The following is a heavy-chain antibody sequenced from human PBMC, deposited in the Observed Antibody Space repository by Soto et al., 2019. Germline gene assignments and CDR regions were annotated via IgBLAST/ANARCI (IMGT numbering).Heavy chain of an antibody. CDR3: AALMGSSGFVDY. CDR1: GCSISSSSYY. CDR2: MYSIGST. J-gene: IGHJ4*02. D-gene: IGHD3-22*01. V-gene: IGHV4-39*01. Sequence: SETLSLTCPVSGCSISSSSYYWGWIRQPPGKGLEWIGSMYSIGSTYYNPSLKSRVTISVDTSKNQFSLKLSSVTAADTAVYYCAALMGSSGFVDYWGQGTLVTVSS.